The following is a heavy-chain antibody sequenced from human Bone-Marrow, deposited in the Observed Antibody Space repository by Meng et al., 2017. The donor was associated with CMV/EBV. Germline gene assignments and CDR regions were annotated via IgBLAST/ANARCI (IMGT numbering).Heavy chain of an antibody. V-gene: IGHV4-30-4*08. D-gene: IGHD2-2*01. Sequence: SETLSLTCTVSGGSISSGDYYWSWIRQPPGRGLEWIGYIYHSGSTYFNPSLKSRLTISVDTSKNQFSLKLSSVTAADTAVYYCARLIVVVPARGWFDPWGQGTLVTVSS. CDR3: ARLIVVVPARGWFDP. CDR2: IYHSGST. CDR1: GGSISSGDYY. J-gene: IGHJ5*02.